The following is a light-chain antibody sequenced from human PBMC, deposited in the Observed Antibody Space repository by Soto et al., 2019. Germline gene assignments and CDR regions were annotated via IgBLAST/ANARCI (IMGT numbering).Light chain of an antibody. V-gene: IGKV1-9*01. J-gene: IGKJ5*01. CDR3: QQLNSYPIT. Sequence: IQLTQSPSSLSASVGDRVTITCRASQGIGRYLAWYQQKPGKAPKLLIYSASTLQRGVPSGFNGSGSGTVFTFTISSLQPEDFATYYCQQLNSYPITFGQGTRLEIK. CDR1: QGIGRY. CDR2: SAS.